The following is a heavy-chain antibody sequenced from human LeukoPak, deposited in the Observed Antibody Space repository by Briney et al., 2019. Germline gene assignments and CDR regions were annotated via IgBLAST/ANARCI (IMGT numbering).Heavy chain of an antibody. CDR3: AKGGLVHRFDP. J-gene: IGHJ5*02. V-gene: IGHV3-23*01. CDR2: IGGSGTRT. Sequence: GGSLRLSCSASGFTFTTYGMNWVRQAPGKGLEWVSGIGGSGTRTYYADSVKGRFTIPRDNSKNTLYLQMNSLRADDTAVYYCAKGGLVHRFDPWGQGTLVTVSS. CDR1: GFTFTTYG.